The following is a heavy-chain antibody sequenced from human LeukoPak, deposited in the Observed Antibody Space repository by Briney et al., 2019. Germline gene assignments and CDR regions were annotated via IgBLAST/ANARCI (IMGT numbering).Heavy chain of an antibody. J-gene: IGHJ4*02. Sequence: GGSLRLSCAGSGFTFSSYAMTWVRQAPGKGLEWVSYISRSSSTIHYADSVKGRFTISRDNAKSSLFLQMNSLRAEDTAVYYCARDGGATMVRGVATYDSWGQGTLVTVSS. CDR3: ARDGGATMVRGVATYDS. CDR1: GFTFSSYA. V-gene: IGHV3-48*04. D-gene: IGHD3-10*01. CDR2: ISRSSSTI.